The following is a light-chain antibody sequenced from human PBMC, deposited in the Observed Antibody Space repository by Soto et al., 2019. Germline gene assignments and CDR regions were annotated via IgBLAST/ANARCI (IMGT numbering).Light chain of an antibody. CDR3: QQYGSSGT. V-gene: IGKV3-20*01. J-gene: IGKJ1*01. CDR2: GAS. CDR1: QSVSNNY. Sequence: IVLTQYPRTLSLSPGERAKIFWRASQSVSNNYLAWYQQKPGQAPRLLIYGASNRATGIPDRFSGSGSGTDFTLTISRLEPEDFAVYYCQQYGSSGTFGQGTKVDIK.